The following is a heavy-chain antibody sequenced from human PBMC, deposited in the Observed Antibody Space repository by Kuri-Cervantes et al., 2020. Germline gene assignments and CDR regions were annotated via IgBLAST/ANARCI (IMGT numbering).Heavy chain of an antibody. J-gene: IGHJ4*02. Sequence: GGSLGLSCAASGFTFSSYGMHWVRQAPGKGLEWVAVISYDGSNKYYADSVKGLFTISRDNSKNTLYLQMNSLRAEDTAVYYCAKEGVEYCSSTSCLSSFDYWGQGTLVTVSS. CDR1: GFTFSSYG. V-gene: IGHV3-30*18. CDR2: ISYDGSNK. CDR3: AKEGVEYCSSTSCLSSFDY. D-gene: IGHD2-2*01.